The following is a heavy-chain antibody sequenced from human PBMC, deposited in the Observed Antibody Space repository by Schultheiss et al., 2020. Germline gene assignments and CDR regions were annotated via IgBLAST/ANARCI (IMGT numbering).Heavy chain of an antibody. CDR1: GFTFSSYA. CDR3: ARDTTVAGHGTCDY. V-gene: IGHV3-21*04. Sequence: GGSLRLSCAASGFTFSSYAMSWVRQAPGKGLEWVSSISSSSSYIYYADSVKGRFTISRDNAKNSLYLQMNSLRAEDTAVYYCARDTTVAGHGTCDYWGQGTLVTGYS. J-gene: IGHJ4*02. CDR2: ISSSSSYI. D-gene: IGHD6-19*01.